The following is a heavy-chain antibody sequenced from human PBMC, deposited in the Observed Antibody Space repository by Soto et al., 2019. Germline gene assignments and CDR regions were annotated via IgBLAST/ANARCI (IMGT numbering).Heavy chain of an antibody. V-gene: IGHV1-69*02. CDR3: ASATSGYDRGSLDMDF. Sequence: ASVKVSCKASGGTFSSYTISWVRQAPGQGLEWMGRIIPILGIANYAQKFQGRVTITADKSTSTAYMELSSLRSEDTAVYYCASATSGYDRGSLDMDFWGKGTTVTVSS. CDR1: GGTFSSYT. D-gene: IGHD5-12*01. CDR2: IIPILGIA. J-gene: IGHJ6*03.